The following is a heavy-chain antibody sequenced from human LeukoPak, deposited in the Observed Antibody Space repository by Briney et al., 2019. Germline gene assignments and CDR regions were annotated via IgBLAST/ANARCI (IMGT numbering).Heavy chain of an antibody. CDR1: GGTFSSYA. D-gene: IGHD5-24*01. CDR3: ARQDGRALYYFDH. CDR2: IIPIFGTA. J-gene: IGHJ4*02. V-gene: IGHV1-69*13. Sequence: SVKVSCKASGGTFSSYAISWVRQAPGQGLEWMGGIIPIFGTANYAQKFQGRVTITADESTSTAYMELSSLKASDTAMYYCARQDGRALYYFDHWGQGALVTVSS.